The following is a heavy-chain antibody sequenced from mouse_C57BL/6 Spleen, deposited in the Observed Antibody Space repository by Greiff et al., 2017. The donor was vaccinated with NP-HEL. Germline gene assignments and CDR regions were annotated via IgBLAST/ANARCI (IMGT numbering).Heavy chain of an antibody. CDR3: ARPNGYYYFDY. CDR2: ISGGGGNT. CDR1: GFTFSSYT. V-gene: IGHV5-9*01. D-gene: IGHD2-3*01. J-gene: IGHJ2*01. Sequence: EVQLVESGGGLVKPGGSLKLSCAASGFTFSSYTMSWVRQTPEKRLEWVATISGGGGNTYYPDSVKGRFTISRDNAKNTLYLQMSSLRSEDTALYYCARPNGYYYFDYWGQGTTLTVSS.